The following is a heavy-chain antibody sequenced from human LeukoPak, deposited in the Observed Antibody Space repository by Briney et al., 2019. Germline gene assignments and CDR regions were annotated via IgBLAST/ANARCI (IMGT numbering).Heavy chain of an antibody. Sequence: SVKVSCKASGGTFSSYAISWVRQAPGPGLEWMGRIIPIFGIANYAQKFQGRVTITADKSTSTAYMELSSLRSEDTAVYYCARGYYYDSSGRFDYWGQGTLVTVSS. D-gene: IGHD3-22*01. J-gene: IGHJ4*02. CDR1: GGTFSSYA. CDR3: ARGYYYDSSGRFDY. V-gene: IGHV1-69*04. CDR2: IIPIFGIA.